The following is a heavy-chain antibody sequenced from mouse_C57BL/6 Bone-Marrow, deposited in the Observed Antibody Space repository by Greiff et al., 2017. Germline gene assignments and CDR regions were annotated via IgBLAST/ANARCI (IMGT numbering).Heavy chain of an antibody. J-gene: IGHJ3*01. CDR2: ISDGGSYT. D-gene: IGHD1-1*01. Sequence: EVKLVESGGGLVKPGGSLKLSCAASGFTFSSYAMSWVRQTPEKRLEWVATISDGGSYTYYPDNVKGRFTISRDNAKNNLYLQMSHLKSEDTAMDYYESESNYGSRCEFDYWGQGTMLTVSA. V-gene: IGHV5-4*03. CDR3: ESESNYGSRCEFDY. CDR1: GFTFSSYA.